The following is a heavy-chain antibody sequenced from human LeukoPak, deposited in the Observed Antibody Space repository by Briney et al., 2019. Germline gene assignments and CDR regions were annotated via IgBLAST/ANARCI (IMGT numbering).Heavy chain of an antibody. Sequence: SETLSLTCTVSGGSISSYYWSWIRQPAGKGLEWIGRIYTSGSTNYNPSLKSRVTISVDTSKNQFSLKLSSVTAADTAVYYCARANFWSGYMDDAFDIWGQGTMVTVSS. V-gene: IGHV4-4*07. D-gene: IGHD3-3*01. J-gene: IGHJ3*02. CDR2: IYTSGST. CDR3: ARANFWSGYMDDAFDI. CDR1: GGSISSYY.